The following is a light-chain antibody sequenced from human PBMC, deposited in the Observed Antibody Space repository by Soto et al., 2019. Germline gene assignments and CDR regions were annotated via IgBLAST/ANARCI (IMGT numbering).Light chain of an antibody. CDR1: QSISSW. Sequence: DIQMTQSPSTLSASVGDRVTITCRASQSISSWLAWYQQKPGKAPKLLIYDASSLESGVPSRFSGSGSGTEFTLTISSLQPDDFATYYCQQYNSYSWTFGKGTKAEIK. CDR2: DAS. J-gene: IGKJ1*01. V-gene: IGKV1-5*01. CDR3: QQYNSYSWT.